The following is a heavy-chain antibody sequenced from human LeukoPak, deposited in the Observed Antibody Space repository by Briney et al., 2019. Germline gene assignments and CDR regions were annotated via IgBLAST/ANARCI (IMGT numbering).Heavy chain of an antibody. Sequence: PGGSLRLSCAASGFTFTKYWMSWVRQAPWKGLEWVANIKKEDGSEKNYVDSVKGRFTISRDNAKNSLYLQMNSLRVEDTAVYYCASEIEYTFGYFYWGQGALVTVSS. CDR1: GFTFTKYW. J-gene: IGHJ4*02. V-gene: IGHV3-7*01. CDR3: ASEIEYTFGYFY. D-gene: IGHD5-18*01. CDR2: IKKEDGSEK.